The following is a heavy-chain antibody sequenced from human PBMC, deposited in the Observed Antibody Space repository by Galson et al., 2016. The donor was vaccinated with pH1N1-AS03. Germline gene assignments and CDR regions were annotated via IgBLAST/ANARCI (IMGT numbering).Heavy chain of an antibody. CDR2: LRQDQSQT. V-gene: IGHV3-7*01. CDR1: GFTFSTYW. CDR3: ARLGYCDNTTCFFGMDV. Sequence: SLRLSCAASGFTFSTYWMSWVRQAPGKELEWVANLRQDQSQTYYLDSVKGRFTISRDNAKNSLSLQMDSLRAEDTAIYYCARLGYCDNTTCFFGMDVWGQGTSVIVSS. D-gene: IGHD2/OR15-2a*01. J-gene: IGHJ6*02.